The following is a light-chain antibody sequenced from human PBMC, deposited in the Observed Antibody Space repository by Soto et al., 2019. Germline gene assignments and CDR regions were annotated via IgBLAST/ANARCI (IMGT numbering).Light chain of an antibody. CDR1: QGVSSS. V-gene: IGKV1D-13*01. CDR3: QQFNNDPLT. Sequence: AIQLTQSPSSLSASAGDRVTITCRASQGVSSSLAWYQQKPGTAPKLLIYDASDLETGVPSRFSGSGSGTDFTLTISSLQPEEVATYYCQQFNNDPLTFGQGTRLEIK. J-gene: IGKJ5*01. CDR2: DAS.